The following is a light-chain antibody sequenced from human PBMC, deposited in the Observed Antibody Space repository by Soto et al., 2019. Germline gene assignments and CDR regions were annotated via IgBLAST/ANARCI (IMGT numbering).Light chain of an antibody. Sequence: MTQSPSTLSASLGDRATIPCRASQSLSTCLALYHLKPGEAPKLLIYAASALPRGVPSRFIATVSGTKFTLTIASLQPDDFATYYCQQHDTCPRAFGPGTSVEIK. CDR2: AAS. J-gene: IGKJ1*01. V-gene: IGKV1-5*01. CDR1: QSLSTC. CDR3: QQHDTCPRA.